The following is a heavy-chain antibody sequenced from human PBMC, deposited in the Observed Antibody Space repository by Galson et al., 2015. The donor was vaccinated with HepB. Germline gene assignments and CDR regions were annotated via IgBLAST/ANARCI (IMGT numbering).Heavy chain of an antibody. Sequence: SVKVSCKVSGYTLTELSMHWVRQAPGKGLEWMGGFDPEDGETIYAQKFQGRVTMTEDTSTDTAYMELSSLRSEDTAVYYCATVLAVAAVDAFDIWGQGTMVTVSS. CDR1: GYTLTELS. V-gene: IGHV1-24*01. CDR2: FDPEDGET. D-gene: IGHD6-19*01. CDR3: ATVLAVAAVDAFDI. J-gene: IGHJ3*02.